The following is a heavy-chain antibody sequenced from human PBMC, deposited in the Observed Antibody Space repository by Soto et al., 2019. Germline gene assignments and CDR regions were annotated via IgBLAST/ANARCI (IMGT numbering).Heavy chain of an antibody. V-gene: IGHV3-33*01. D-gene: IGHD3-22*01. CDR2: IWYDGSNK. J-gene: IGHJ4*02. Sequence: GGSLRLSCAGSGFTFSSYGMHWVRQAPGKGLEWVAVIWYDGSNKYYADSVKGRFTISRDNSKNTLYLQMNSLRAEDTTVYYCARDIHTYYYDSSGYYHPAPDFDYWGQGTLVTVSS. CDR3: ARDIHTYYYDSSGYYHPAPDFDY. CDR1: GFTFSSYG.